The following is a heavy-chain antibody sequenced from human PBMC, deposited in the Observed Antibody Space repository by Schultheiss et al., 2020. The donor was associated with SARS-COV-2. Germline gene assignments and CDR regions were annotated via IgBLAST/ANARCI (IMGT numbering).Heavy chain of an antibody. D-gene: IGHD4-23*01. Sequence: SQTLSLTCTVSGGSISSYYWSWIRQPPGKGLEWIGEINHSGSTNYNPSLKSRVTISVDTSKNQFSLKLSSVTAADTAVYYCARDRGGNPDYWGQGTLVTVSS. CDR1: GGSISSYY. V-gene: IGHV4-34*01. CDR2: INHSGST. J-gene: IGHJ4*02. CDR3: ARDRGGNPDY.